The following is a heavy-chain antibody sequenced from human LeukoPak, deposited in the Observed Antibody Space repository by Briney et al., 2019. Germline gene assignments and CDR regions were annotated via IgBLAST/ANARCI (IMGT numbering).Heavy chain of an antibody. CDR3: EASGSSWAFDY. CDR2: ISGSGGST. J-gene: IGHJ4*02. D-gene: IGHD6-13*01. V-gene: IGHV3-23*01. Sequence: GGSLRLSRAASGFTFSSYAMSWVRQAPGKGLEWVSAISGSGGSTYYADSVKGRFTISRDNSKNTLYLQMNSLRAEDTAVYYCEASGSSWAFDYWDQGTLVTVSS. CDR1: GFTFSSYA.